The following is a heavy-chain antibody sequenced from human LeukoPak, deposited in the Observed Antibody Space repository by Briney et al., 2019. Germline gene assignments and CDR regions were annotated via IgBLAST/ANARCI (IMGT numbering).Heavy chain of an antibody. CDR1: GYTFTGYY. J-gene: IGHJ3*02. CDR3: AGEYYYDSSGYYYDPSGAFDI. V-gene: IGHV1-2*02. CDR2: INPNSGGT. D-gene: IGHD3-22*01. Sequence: ASVKVSCKASGYTFTGYYMHWVRQAPGQGLEWMGWINPNSGGTNYAQKFQGRVTMTRDTSISTAYMELSRLRSDDTAVYYCAGEYYYDSSGYYYDPSGAFDIWGQGTVVTVPS.